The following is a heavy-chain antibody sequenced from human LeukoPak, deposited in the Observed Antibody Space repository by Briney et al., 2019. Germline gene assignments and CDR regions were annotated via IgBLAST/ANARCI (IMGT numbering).Heavy chain of an antibody. J-gene: IGHJ3*02. CDR2: IRYDGNNK. Sequence: GGSLRLSCAASGFTFRSYGMDWGREAPGKGVEWVAFIRYDGNNKDYADSVKGRFTISRDNSKNTLYLQMNSLRAKDTAVYYCAKGYGDLVAFDIWGQGTMVTVSS. V-gene: IGHV3-30*02. CDR1: GFTFRSYG. CDR3: AKGYGDLVAFDI. D-gene: IGHD4-17*01.